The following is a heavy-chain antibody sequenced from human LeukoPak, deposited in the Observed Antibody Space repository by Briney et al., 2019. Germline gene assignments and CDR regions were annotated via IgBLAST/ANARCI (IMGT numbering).Heavy chain of an antibody. CDR1: GFTVSSNY. V-gene: IGHV3-66*01. CDR2: IYSGGST. Sequence: PGGSLRLSCAASGFTVSSNYMSWVRQAPGKGLEWVSVIYSGGSTYYADSVKGRFTISRDNSKNKLYLQMNSLRAEDTAVYYCARDSNLSFWSGYFAVGDWFDPWGQGTLVTVSS. CDR3: ARDSNLSFWSGYFAVGDWFDP. D-gene: IGHD3-3*01. J-gene: IGHJ5*02.